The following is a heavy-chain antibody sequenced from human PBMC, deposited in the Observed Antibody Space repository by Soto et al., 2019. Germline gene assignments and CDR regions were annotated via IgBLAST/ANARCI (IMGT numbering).Heavy chain of an antibody. CDR1: GGSISSGGYY. CDR3: ARGVGKQQLVPPYYYYYYMDV. J-gene: IGHJ6*03. V-gene: IGHV4-31*03. D-gene: IGHD6-13*01. Sequence: QVQLQESGPGLVKPSQTLSLTCTVSGGSISSGGYYWSWIRQHPGKGLEWIGYIYYSGRTYYNPYLNSRVTPSLDTYKNQFSLKLSSVTAADTAVYYCARGVGKQQLVPPYYYYYYMDVWGKGTTVTVSS. CDR2: IYYSGRT.